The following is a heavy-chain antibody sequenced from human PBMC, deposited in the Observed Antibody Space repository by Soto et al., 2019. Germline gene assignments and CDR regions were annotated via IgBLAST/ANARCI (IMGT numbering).Heavy chain of an antibody. V-gene: IGHV1-18*01. D-gene: IGHD3-10*01. J-gene: IGHJ5*02. CDR2: IATYNSNR. CDR3: ARVVRGVVNWFHP. Sequence: HLVQSGPEVKKPGASITVSCKTSGDTFTNFGLSWVRQAPGQGLEWMGWIATYNSNRNYAQKFQGRLTLTTDTSTSTAYMELKSLGYDDTAVYYCARVVRGVVNWFHPWGHRTLVTVSS. CDR1: GDTFTNFG.